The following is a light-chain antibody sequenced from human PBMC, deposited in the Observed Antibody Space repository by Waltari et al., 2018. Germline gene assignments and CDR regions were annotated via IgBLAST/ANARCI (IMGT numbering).Light chain of an antibody. V-gene: IGKV1-33*01. J-gene: IGKJ3*01. CDR2: DAS. CDR3: QQYDNLRLFT. Sequence: DIQMTHSPSSLSASVGAGVTITCQASQDISNYLNWYQKKPGKAPKLLIYDASNLETGVPSRFSGSGSGTDFTFTISSLQPEDIATYYCQQYDNLRLFTFGPGTKVDIK. CDR1: QDISNY.